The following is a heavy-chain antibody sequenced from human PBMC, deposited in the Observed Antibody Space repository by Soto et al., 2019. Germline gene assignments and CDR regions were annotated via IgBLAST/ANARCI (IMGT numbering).Heavy chain of an antibody. CDR1: GFSFSSYA. CDR3: AKSPDCSTTTCYGYYYYMDV. Sequence: GGSLRLSCAASGFSFSSYAMIWVRQAPGKGLEWVSVISGSGGSTYYADSVKGRFTISRDNSKKMLYLQMNSLRAEDTAVYYCAKSPDCSTTTCYGYYYYMDVWGKGTTVTVSS. CDR2: ISGSGGST. J-gene: IGHJ6*03. V-gene: IGHV3-23*01. D-gene: IGHD2-2*01.